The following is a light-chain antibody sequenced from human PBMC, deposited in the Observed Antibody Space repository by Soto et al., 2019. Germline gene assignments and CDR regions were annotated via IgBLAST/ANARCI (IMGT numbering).Light chain of an antibody. Sequence: IQMTQSPSSLSASVGDRVTITCRASQDIRNAVGWYQQKPGKAPKLLIFATSNLQSGVPSRFIGSGSGTDFTLTISSLQAEDFATYYCLQDYTYPYTFGQGTKLEIK. V-gene: IGKV1-6*01. J-gene: IGKJ2*01. CDR3: LQDYTYPYT. CDR1: QDIRNA. CDR2: ATS.